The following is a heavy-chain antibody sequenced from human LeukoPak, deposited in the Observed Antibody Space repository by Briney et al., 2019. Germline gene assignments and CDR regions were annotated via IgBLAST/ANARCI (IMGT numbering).Heavy chain of an antibody. Sequence: ASVKVSCKASGYTFTSYGISWVRPAPGQGVEWMGWINAYNGNTNYSQKLQGRVTMTTDTSTSTAYMELRSLRSDDTAVYYCARDLSVAGPFDYWGQGTLVTVSS. J-gene: IGHJ4*02. CDR3: ARDLSVAGPFDY. CDR2: INAYNGNT. D-gene: IGHD6-19*01. CDR1: GYTFTSYG. V-gene: IGHV1-18*01.